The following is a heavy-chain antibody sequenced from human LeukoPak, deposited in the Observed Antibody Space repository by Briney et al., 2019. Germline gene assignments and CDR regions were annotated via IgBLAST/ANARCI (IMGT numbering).Heavy chain of an antibody. CDR2: ISKSSDYI. CDR3: ARLGATGSSLYTDV. CDR1: GFSFSTYT. Sequence: PGGSLRLSCAASGFSFSTYTMNWVRQASGGGLEWVSSISKSSDYIHYADSVKGRFTITRDNAKNSLYLQMNSLRAEDTAVYYCARLGATGSSLYTDVWGKGTTVTASS. V-gene: IGHV3-21*01. J-gene: IGHJ6*03. D-gene: IGHD1-1*01.